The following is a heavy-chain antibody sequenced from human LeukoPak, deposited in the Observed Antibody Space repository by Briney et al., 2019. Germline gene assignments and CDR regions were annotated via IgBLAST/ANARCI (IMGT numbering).Heavy chain of an antibody. J-gene: IGHJ4*02. Sequence: ASVKGSCKASGYTFTSYGISWVRHAPGQGLEWMGWISTYNGNTNYAQKLQGRVTMTTDTSTSTAYMELRSLRSDDTAVYYCARHYGSGSYLPFDYWGQGTLVTVSS. V-gene: IGHV1-18*01. CDR2: ISTYNGNT. D-gene: IGHD3-10*01. CDR1: GYTFTSYG. CDR3: ARHYGSGSYLPFDY.